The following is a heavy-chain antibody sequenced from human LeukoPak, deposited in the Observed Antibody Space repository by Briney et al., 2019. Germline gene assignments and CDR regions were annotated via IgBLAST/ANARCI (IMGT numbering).Heavy chain of an antibody. CDR1: GFSFSRYA. V-gene: IGHV3-23*01. D-gene: IGHD7-27*01. CDR3: AKVQLGIGVDY. J-gene: IGHJ4*02. CDR2: ISDGGSRT. Sequence: PGGSLRLSCAASGFSFSRYAVSWVRQAPGRGLEWVSGISDGGSRTYYADSVKGRSTISRDDSKNTLYLQMNSLRAEDTAVYYCAKVQLGIGVDYWGQGTLATVSS.